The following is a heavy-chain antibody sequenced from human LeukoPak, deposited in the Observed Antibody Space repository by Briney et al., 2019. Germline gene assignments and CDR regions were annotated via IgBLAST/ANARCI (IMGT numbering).Heavy chain of an antibody. D-gene: IGHD6-19*01. CDR1: GYTFTSYG. V-gene: IGHV1-18*01. CDR2: ISAYNGNT. Sequence: GASVKVSCKASGYTFTSYGISWVRQAPGQGLERMGWISAYNGNTNYAQKFQGRVTITADKSTSTAYMELSSLRSEDTAVYYCAREEGIAVAGGFDYWGQGTLVTVSS. CDR3: AREEGIAVAGGFDY. J-gene: IGHJ4*02.